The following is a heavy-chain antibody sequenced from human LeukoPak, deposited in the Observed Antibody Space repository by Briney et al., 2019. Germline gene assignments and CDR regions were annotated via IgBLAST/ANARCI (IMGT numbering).Heavy chain of an antibody. CDR3: ARSPVGDYRVLRYYYYMDV. CDR1: GGTFSSYA. V-gene: IGHV1-69*05. CDR2: IIPIFGTA. Sequence: GSSVKVSCKASGGTFSSYAISWVRQAPGQGLEWMGGIIPIFGTANYAQKFQGRVTITTDESTSTAYMELSSLRPEDTAVYYCARSPVGDYRVLRYYYYMDVWGKGTTVTVSS. D-gene: IGHD3-3*01. J-gene: IGHJ6*03.